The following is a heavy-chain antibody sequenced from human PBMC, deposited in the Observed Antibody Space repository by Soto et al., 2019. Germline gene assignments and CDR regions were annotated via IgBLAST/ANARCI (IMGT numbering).Heavy chain of an antibody. Sequence: ASVKVSCKASGYTFTSYGISWVRQAPGQGLEWMGWISAYNGNTNYAQKLQGRVTMTTDTSTSTAYMELRSLRSDDTAVYYCARGWFGEPQRPYYYYGMDVWGQGTTVTVSS. J-gene: IGHJ6*02. CDR1: GYTFTSYG. CDR2: ISAYNGNT. CDR3: ARGWFGEPQRPYYYYGMDV. D-gene: IGHD3-10*01. V-gene: IGHV1-18*01.